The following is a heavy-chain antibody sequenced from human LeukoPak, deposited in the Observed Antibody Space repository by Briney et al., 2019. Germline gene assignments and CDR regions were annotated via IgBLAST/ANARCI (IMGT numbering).Heavy chain of an antibody. CDR2: IRSSSSSI. CDR3: ARDLNWGSDY. J-gene: IGHJ4*02. V-gene: IGHV3-48*02. CDR1: GFTFSSHS. D-gene: IGHD7-27*01. Sequence: GGSLRLPRAASGFTFSSHSMNWVRQAPGKGLEWISYIRSSSSSIFYADSVKGRFTISTDNARNSLYLQVNSLRDEDTAVYYCARDLNWGSDYWGQGILVTVSS.